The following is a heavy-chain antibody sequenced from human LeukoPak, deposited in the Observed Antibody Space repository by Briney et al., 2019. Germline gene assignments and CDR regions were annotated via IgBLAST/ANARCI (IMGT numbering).Heavy chain of an antibody. D-gene: IGHD3-10*01. Sequence: GGSLRLSCAASGFTFSNAWMSWVRQAPGKGLEWVGRIKSKTDGGTKDYAAPVKGRFTISRDDSKNTLYLQMNRLKTEDTAVYYCTTGARITVVRGAFIWGQGRMVTVSS. CDR3: TTGARITVVRGAFI. CDR2: IKSKTDGGTK. J-gene: IGHJ3*02. CDR1: GFTFSNAW. V-gene: IGHV3-15*01.